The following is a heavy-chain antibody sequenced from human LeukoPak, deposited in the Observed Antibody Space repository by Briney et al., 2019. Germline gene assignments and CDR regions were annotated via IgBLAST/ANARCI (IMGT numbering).Heavy chain of an antibody. CDR1: GGSISSYY. V-gene: IGHV4-59*01. Sequence: TSETLSLTCTVSGGSISSYYWSWIRQPPGKGLEWIGYIYYSGSTNYNPSLKSRVTISVDTSKNQFSLKLSSVTAADTAVYYCARGPPIAAAGFDYWGQGTLVTVSS. CDR3: ARGPPIAAAGFDY. CDR2: IYYSGST. J-gene: IGHJ4*02. D-gene: IGHD6-13*01.